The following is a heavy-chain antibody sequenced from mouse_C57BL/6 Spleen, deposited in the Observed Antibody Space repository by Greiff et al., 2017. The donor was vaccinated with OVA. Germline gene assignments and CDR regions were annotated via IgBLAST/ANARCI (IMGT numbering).Heavy chain of an antibody. CDR1: GYTFTDYY. D-gene: IGHD2-4*01. J-gene: IGHJ3*01. V-gene: IGHV1-76*01. Sequence: VQLQQSGAELVRPGASVKLSCKASGYTFTDYYINWVKQRPGQGLEWIARIYPGSGNTYYNEKFKGKATLTAEKSSSTAYMQLSSLTSEDSAVYFCAREGYYDYDWFAYWGQGTLVTVSA. CDR2: IYPGSGNT. CDR3: AREGYYDYDWFAY.